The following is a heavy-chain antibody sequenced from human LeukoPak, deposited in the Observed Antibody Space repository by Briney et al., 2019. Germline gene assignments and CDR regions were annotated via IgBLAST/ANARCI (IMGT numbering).Heavy chain of an antibody. D-gene: IGHD3-10*01. CDR1: GGSFSGYY. J-gene: IGHJ5*02. Sequence: SETLSLTCAVYGGSFSGYYWSWIRQPPGKGLEWIGEINHSGSTNYNPSLKSRVTISVDTSKNQFYLKLSSVTAADTAVYYCARRGPRLLWFGELRTYNWFDPWGQGTLVTVSS. V-gene: IGHV4-34*01. CDR2: INHSGST. CDR3: ARRGPRLLWFGELRTYNWFDP.